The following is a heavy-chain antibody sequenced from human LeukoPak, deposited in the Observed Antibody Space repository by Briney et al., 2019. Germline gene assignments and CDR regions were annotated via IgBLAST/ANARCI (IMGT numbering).Heavy chain of an antibody. J-gene: IGHJ4*02. CDR3: ARIGGITMVRGVPGYYFDY. D-gene: IGHD3-10*01. Sequence: SETLSLTCTVSGGSISSGDYYWSWIRQPPGKGLEWIGYIYYSGSTYYNPSLKSRVTISVDTSKNQFSPKLSSVTAADTAVYYCARIGGITMVRGVPGYYFDYWGQGTLVTVPS. V-gene: IGHV4-30-4*01. CDR2: IYYSGST. CDR1: GGSISSGDYY.